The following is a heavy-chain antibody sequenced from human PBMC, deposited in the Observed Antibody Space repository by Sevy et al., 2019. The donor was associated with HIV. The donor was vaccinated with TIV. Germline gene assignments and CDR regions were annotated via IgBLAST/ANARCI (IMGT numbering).Heavy chain of an antibody. CDR2: INYSGRT. V-gene: IGHV4-59*01. CDR3: ARAYSNYYYAMDV. J-gene: IGHJ6*02. CDR1: GDSISGYY. D-gene: IGHD4-4*01. Sequence: SETLSLTCTGSGDSISGYYWSWIRQPPGKGLEWIEYINYSGRTDYNPSLKSRVIISQDTSKNQFSLKLTSVTAADTAVYFCARAYSNYYYAMDVWGQGTTVTVSS.